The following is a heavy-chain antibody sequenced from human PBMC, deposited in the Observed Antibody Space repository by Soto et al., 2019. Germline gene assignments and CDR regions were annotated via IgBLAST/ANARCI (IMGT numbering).Heavy chain of an antibody. CDR2: IIPIFGTA. Sequence: QVQLVQSGAEVKKPGSSVKVSCKASGGTFGSYAISGVRQAPGQGLEWMGGIIPIFGTANYAQKFQGRVTITADESTSTAYMELSSLRSEVTAVYYCARGGRDGYTEEAFDIWGQGTMVTVSS. CDR3: ARGGRDGYTEEAFDI. J-gene: IGHJ3*02. D-gene: IGHD5-12*01. V-gene: IGHV1-69*12. CDR1: GGTFGSYA.